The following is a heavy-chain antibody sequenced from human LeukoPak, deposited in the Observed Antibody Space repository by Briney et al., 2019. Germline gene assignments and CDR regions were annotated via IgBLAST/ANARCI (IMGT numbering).Heavy chain of an antibody. CDR3: ARVPTIYGVDMYYFDY. CDR2: IYSSGST. Sequence: SSETLSRNCSVSGDSMRGHYWAWIRQPPGKGLEWIGYIYSSGSTNYKLSLKTRVTISEDTSKNQFSLRLASVTTADTAVYYCARVPTIYGVDMYYFDYWGQGTLVTVSS. J-gene: IGHJ4*02. CDR1: GDSMRGHY. V-gene: IGHV4-59*11. D-gene: IGHD3-3*01.